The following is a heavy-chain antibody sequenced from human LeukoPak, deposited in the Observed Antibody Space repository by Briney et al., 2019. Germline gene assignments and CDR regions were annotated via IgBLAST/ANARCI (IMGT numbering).Heavy chain of an antibody. D-gene: IGHD3-22*01. CDR3: ASSDYYDSNGYNC. Sequence: SETLSLTCTVSGGSISSYYWSWIRQPPGKGLEWIGYIYYSGSTNYNPSLKSRVTISVDTSKSQFSLKLSSVTAADTAVYYCASSDYYDSNGYNCWGQGTLVTVSS. V-gene: IGHV4-59*01. CDR2: IYYSGST. J-gene: IGHJ4*02. CDR1: GGSISSYY.